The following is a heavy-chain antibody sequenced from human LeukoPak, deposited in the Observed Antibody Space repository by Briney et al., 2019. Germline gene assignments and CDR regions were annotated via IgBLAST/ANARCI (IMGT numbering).Heavy chain of an antibody. Sequence: GGSLRLSCAVSGFTVSSNYMSWVRHAPGKGLEWVSVIYTGGSTYSADSVKGRFTISRDNSKSTLFLQMNSLRAEDTALYYCASATEDLSYFDYWGQGTLVTVSS. CDR1: GFTVSSNY. V-gene: IGHV3-53*01. CDR3: ASATEDLSYFDY. J-gene: IGHJ4*02. CDR2: IYTGGST.